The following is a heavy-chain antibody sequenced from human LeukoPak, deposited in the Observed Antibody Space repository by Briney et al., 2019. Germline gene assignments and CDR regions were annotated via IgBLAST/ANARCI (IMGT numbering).Heavy chain of an antibody. CDR1: GYTFTSYY. CDR2: INPSGGST. D-gene: IGHD3-22*01. CDR3: ARRGSGSPFDY. J-gene: IGHJ4*02. V-gene: IGHV1-46*01. Sequence: ASVKVSCKASGYTFTSYYMHWVRQAPGQGLEWMGIINPSGGSTSYAQKFQGRVTMTRDTSKNQFSLKLSSVTAADTAVYYCARRGSGSPFDYWGQGTLVTVSS.